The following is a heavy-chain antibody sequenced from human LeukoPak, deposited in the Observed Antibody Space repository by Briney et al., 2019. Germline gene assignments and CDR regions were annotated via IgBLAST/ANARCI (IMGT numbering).Heavy chain of an antibody. J-gene: IGHJ5*01. V-gene: IGHV1-8*03. CDR2: MNPDSGNT. CDR1: GYTFTGYY. CDR3: ARSSWLNNWFDS. D-gene: IGHD6-13*01. Sequence: ASVKVSCKASGYTFTGYYMHWVRQAPGQGLEWMGWMNPDSGNTGYAQKFQDRVTITRNTSISTAYMQLSSLRSEDTAVYYCARSSWLNNWFDSWGQGTLVTVSS.